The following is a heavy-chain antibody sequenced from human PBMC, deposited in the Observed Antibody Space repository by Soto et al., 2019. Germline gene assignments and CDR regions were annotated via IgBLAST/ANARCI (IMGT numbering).Heavy chain of an antibody. J-gene: IGHJ5*02. Sequence: ASVKVSCKASGYTFTGYYMHWVRQAPGQGLERMGWINPNSGGTNYAQKFQGWVTMTRDTSISTAYMELSRLRSDDTAVYYCARDKSASYYYDSSGYYHWFDPWGQGTLVTVSS. CDR1: GYTFTGYY. V-gene: IGHV1-2*04. D-gene: IGHD3-22*01. CDR2: INPNSGGT. CDR3: ARDKSASYYYDSSGYYHWFDP.